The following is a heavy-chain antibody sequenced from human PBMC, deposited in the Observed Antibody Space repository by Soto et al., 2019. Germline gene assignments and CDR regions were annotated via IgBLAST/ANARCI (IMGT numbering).Heavy chain of an antibody. CDR1: GFSVSSTY. V-gene: IGHV3-53*04. D-gene: IGHD2-21*02. CDR3: ARANDCGADCYFFDC. Sequence: EVQLVESGGGLVQPGGSLRLSCEASGFSVSSTYMSWVRQAPGKGLEWVSVIYSNENTYYADSVKGRFTTSRHNSKNTVYLQMNSLRTEDTAMYYCARANDCGADCYFFDCWGQGNLVTVSS. J-gene: IGHJ4*02. CDR2: IYSNENT.